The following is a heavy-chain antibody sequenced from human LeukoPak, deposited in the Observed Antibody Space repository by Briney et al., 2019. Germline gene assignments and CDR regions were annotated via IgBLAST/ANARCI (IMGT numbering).Heavy chain of an antibody. CDR1: GFTFSSYW. CDR3: ARGHRYYYDSSGYYPVDY. Sequence: GGSLRLSCVASGFTFSSYWMSWVRQAPGRGLEWVANIKQDGSEKYYVDSVKGRFTISRDNAKNSLYLQMSSLRAEDTAMFYCARGHRYYYDSSGYYPVDYWGQGTLVTVSS. J-gene: IGHJ4*02. CDR2: IKQDGSEK. D-gene: IGHD3-22*01. V-gene: IGHV3-7*01.